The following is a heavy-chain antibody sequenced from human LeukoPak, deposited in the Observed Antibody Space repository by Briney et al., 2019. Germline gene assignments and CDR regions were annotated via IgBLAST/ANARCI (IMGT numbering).Heavy chain of an antibody. J-gene: IGHJ4*02. CDR3: AKGVRYYYGSGSPQIDY. D-gene: IGHD3-10*01. V-gene: IGHV3-23*01. Sequence: PGGSLRLSCAASGFIFSNYAMSWVRQAPGKGLQWVSAFSGSGGSTYYADSVKGRFTISRDNSRNTLYLQMNSLRAEGTAVYYCAKGVRYYYGSGSPQIDYWGQGTLVTVSS. CDR2: FSGSGGST. CDR1: GFIFSNYA.